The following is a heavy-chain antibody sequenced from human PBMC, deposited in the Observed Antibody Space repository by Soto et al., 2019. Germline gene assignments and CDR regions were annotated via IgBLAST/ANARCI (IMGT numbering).Heavy chain of an antibody. CDR1: GFTFNTYT. V-gene: IGHV3-21*01. CDR3: AREEVSRPNTYHGLDV. Sequence: EVQLVESGGGLVKPGGSLRLSCAASGFTFNTYTMNWVRQAPGKGLEWVSSISSRSIYIYYADSVTGRFTISRDDARNSLYLQMNSLRAEDTAVYYCAREEVSRPNTYHGLDVWGQWTTVTVSS. J-gene: IGHJ6*02. CDR2: ISSRSIYI.